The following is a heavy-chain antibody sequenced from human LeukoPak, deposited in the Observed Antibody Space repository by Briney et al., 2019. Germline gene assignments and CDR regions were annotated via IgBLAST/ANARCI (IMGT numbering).Heavy chain of an antibody. CDR1: GFTFSSYA. Sequence: GRSLRLSCAASGFTFSSYAMHWVRQAPGKGLEWVAVISYDGSNKYYADSVKGRFTISRDNSKNTLYLQMSSLRAEDTAVYYCAKALTLEYFQQWGQGTLVTVSS. CDR2: ISYDGSNK. J-gene: IGHJ1*01. V-gene: IGHV3-30-3*01. CDR3: AKALTLEYFQQ.